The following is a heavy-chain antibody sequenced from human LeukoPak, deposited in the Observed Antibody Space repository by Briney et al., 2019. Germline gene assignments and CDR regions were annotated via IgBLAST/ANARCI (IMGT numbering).Heavy chain of an antibody. D-gene: IGHD6-13*01. CDR2: IRYDGSNK. CDR1: GFTFSSYG. CDR3: AKPQAAAWQGYFDY. V-gene: IGHV3-30*02. J-gene: IGHJ4*02. Sequence: PGGSLRLSCAASGFTFSSYGMHWVRQAPGKGLEWVAFIRYDGSNKYYADSVKGRFTISRDNSKNTLYLQMNSLRAEDTAVYYCAKPQAAAWQGYFDYWGQGTLVTVSS.